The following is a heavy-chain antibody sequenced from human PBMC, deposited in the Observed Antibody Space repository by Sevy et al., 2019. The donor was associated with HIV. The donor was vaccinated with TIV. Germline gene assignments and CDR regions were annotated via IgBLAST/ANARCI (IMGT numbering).Heavy chain of an antibody. V-gene: IGHV4-59*01. Sequence: SETLSLTCTVSGDSISGYYWSWIRQPPGKGLEWIGYIYYSGITNYNPSLKSRVTISADTSKNQISLNLSSVTAADTAVYYCANGISARLGYWGQGTLVTVSS. D-gene: IGHD6-6*01. CDR3: ANGISARLGY. CDR1: GDSISGYY. J-gene: IGHJ4*02. CDR2: IYYSGIT.